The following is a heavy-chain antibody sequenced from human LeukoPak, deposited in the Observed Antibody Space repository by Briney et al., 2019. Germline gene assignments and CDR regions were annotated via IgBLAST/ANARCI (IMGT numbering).Heavy chain of an antibody. CDR2: ISTSSSYI. V-gene: IGHV3-11*06. Sequence: GGSLRLSCAASGFTFSDYYMSWIRQAPGKGLEWVSSISTSSSYIYYADSVKGRFTISRDNAKNSLYLQMNSLRAEDTAVYYCARDRSPMIVSNDYWGQGTLVTVSS. D-gene: IGHD3-22*01. CDR1: GFTFSDYY. CDR3: ARDRSPMIVSNDY. J-gene: IGHJ4*02.